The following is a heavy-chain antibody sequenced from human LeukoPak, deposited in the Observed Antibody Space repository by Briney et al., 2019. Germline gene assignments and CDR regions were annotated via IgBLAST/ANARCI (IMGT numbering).Heavy chain of an antibody. J-gene: IGHJ4*02. D-gene: IGHD6-13*01. CDR1: GFTFGDYA. V-gene: IGHV3-49*03. CDR3: TRGAEDGTAAGTPFYFDY. Sequence: GGSLRLSCTASGFTFGDYAMSWFRQAPGKGLEWVGFIRSKAYGGTTEYAASVKGRFTISRDDSKSIAYLQMNSLKTEDTAVYYCTRGAEDGTAAGTPFYFDYWGQGTLVTVSS. CDR2: IRSKAYGGTT.